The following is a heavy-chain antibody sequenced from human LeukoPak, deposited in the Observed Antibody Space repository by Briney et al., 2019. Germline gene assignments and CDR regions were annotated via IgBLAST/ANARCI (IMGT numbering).Heavy chain of an antibody. D-gene: IGHD3-22*01. CDR2: IYHSGST. CDR3: ARERGAENYYDSSGYYSDAFDI. CDR1: GGSISSGGYS. V-gene: IGHV4-30-2*01. J-gene: IGHJ3*02. Sequence: PSETLSLTCAVSGGSISSGGYSWSWIRQPPGTGLEWIGYIYHSGSTYYNPSLKSRVTISVDRSKNQFSLKLSSVTAADTAVYYCARERGAENYYDSSGYYSDAFDIWGQGTMVTVSS.